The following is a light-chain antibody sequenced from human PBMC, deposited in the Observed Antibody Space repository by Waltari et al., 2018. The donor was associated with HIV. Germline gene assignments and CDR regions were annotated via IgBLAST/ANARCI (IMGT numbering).Light chain of an antibody. J-gene: IGLJ1*01. CDR2: EVT. V-gene: IGLV2-8*01. CDR1: SSDVGGYNY. Sequence: GSPGQSVTISCTGTSSDVGGYNYVSWYQQHPGKAPKLMIYEVTKRPSGVPDRFSGSKSGNTASLTVSGLQAEDEADYYCSSYAGSNNVFGTGTNIIVL. CDR3: SSYAGSNNV.